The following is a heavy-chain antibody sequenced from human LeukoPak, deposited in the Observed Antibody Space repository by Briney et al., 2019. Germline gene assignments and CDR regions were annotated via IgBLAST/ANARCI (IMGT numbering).Heavy chain of an antibody. D-gene: IGHD3-22*01. CDR1: GFTFSNYA. J-gene: IGHJ4*02. Sequence: GGSLRLSCAASGFTFSNYAMSWVRQAPGKGLEWVSGISGSGGSTYYADSVKGRFTISRDDSKNTAYLQMNSLKTEDTAVYYCTRLPSSGYLFDYWGQGTLVTVSS. CDR2: ISGSGGST. CDR3: TRLPSSGYLFDY. V-gene: IGHV3-23*01.